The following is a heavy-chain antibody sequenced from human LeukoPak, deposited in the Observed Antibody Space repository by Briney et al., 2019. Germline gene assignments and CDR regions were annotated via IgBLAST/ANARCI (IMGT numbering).Heavy chain of an antibody. CDR1: GVSISRYY. CDR3: ARGSKAAPGTFDY. J-gene: IGHJ4*02. CDR2: IYYSGST. D-gene: IGHD6-13*01. Sequence: SETLSLTCTVSGVSISRYYWSWIRQPPGKGLEWIGYIYYSGSTNYNPSLKSRVAISVDTSKNQFSLKLSSVTAADTAVYYCARGSKAAPGTFDYWGQGTLVTVSS. V-gene: IGHV4-59*01.